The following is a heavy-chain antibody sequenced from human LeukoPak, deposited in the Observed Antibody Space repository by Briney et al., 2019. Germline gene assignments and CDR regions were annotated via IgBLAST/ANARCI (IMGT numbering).Heavy chain of an antibody. J-gene: IGHJ6*03. V-gene: IGHV3-20*04. CDR2: INWNGGST. CDR1: GFTFDDYG. D-gene: IGHD2-8*01. CDR3: ARDRLNSHDYYMDV. Sequence: PGGSLRLSCAASGFTFDDYGMSWVRQAPGKGLEWVSGINWNGGSTGYADSVKGRFTISRDNAKNSLYLQMNSLRAEDTAWYYCARDRLNSHDYYMDVWGKGTTVTVSS.